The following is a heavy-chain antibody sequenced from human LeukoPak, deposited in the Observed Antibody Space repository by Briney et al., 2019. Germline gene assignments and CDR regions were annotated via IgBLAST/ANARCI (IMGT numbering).Heavy chain of an antibody. Sequence: GRSLRLSCAASGLTFSSYGMHWVRQAPGKGLEWVAVIWYDGSNKYYADSVKGRFTISRDNSKNTLYLQMNSLRAEDTAVYYCARAIAVAGEYYFDYWGQGTLVTVSS. CDR3: ARAIAVAGEYYFDY. CDR2: IWYDGSNK. J-gene: IGHJ4*02. D-gene: IGHD6-19*01. V-gene: IGHV3-33*01. CDR1: GLTFSSYG.